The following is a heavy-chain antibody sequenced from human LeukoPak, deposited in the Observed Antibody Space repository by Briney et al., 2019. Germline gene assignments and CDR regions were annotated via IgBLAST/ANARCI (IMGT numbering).Heavy chain of an antibody. CDR1: GFTFSDYA. V-gene: IGHV3-11*01. CDR3: AGYHWNSGVVY. D-gene: IGHD1-7*01. CDR2: ISRSGDTI. J-gene: IGHJ4*02. Sequence: PGGSLRLSCAASGFTFSDYAMSWIHQAPGQGLEWVSYISRSGDTIDYADSVKCRFSISRDNAKNSLYLQMNSLRAEDTAVYYCAGYHWNSGVVYWGQGTLVTVSS.